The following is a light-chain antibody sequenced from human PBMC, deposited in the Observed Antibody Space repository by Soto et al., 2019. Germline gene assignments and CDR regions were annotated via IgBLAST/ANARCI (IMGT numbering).Light chain of an antibody. J-gene: IGKJ3*01. Sequence: EIVLTQSPATLSLSPGERATLSCRASQSVSSYFAWYQQKPGQAPRLLIYDASNRATGIPARFSGSGSGTDFTLTISSLEPEDFAVYYCQQRSNWPFTFGPGTKLDIK. CDR2: DAS. V-gene: IGKV3-11*01. CDR1: QSVSSY. CDR3: QQRSNWPFT.